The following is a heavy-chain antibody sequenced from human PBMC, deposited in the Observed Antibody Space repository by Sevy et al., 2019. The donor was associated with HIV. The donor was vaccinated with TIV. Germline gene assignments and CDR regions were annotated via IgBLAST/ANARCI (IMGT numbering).Heavy chain of an antibody. Sequence: GGSLRLSCAASGFSYSSYGMHWVRHAPGKGLEWVAYIQYDGSNKDYADSVKGRFTISGDNSKNTLDLQMNSLRVEDTAVYYCVKEGGGEGGDHWGQGTLVTVSS. V-gene: IGHV3-30*02. CDR3: VKEGGGEGGDH. CDR1: GFSYSSYG. D-gene: IGHD2-21*01. CDR2: IQYDGSNK. J-gene: IGHJ4*02.